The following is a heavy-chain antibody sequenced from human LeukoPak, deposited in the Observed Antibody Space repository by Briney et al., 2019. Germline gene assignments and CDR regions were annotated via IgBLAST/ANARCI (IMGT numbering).Heavy chain of an antibody. CDR2: IYTSGST. D-gene: IGHD6-13*01. CDR3: ARATGYSSSAYYYGLDV. V-gene: IGHV4-4*07. CDR1: GGSISSYY. Sequence: SETLSLTCTVSGGSISSYYWSWIRQPAGKGLEWIGRIYTSGSTNYNPSLQSRVTISVDTSKNQFSLNLTSVTAADTAVYYCARATGYSSSAYYYGLDVWGQGTTVTVSS. J-gene: IGHJ6*02.